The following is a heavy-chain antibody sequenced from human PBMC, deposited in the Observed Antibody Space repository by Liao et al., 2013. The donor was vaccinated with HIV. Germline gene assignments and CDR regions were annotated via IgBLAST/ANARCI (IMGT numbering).Heavy chain of an antibody. V-gene: IGHV4-4*07. CDR1: DGSINNYY. CDR3: ARTRRHSGPGNYAHYFYYYMDV. CDR2: FHSRGTT. Sequence: QVQLQESGPGQVKPSETLSLTCTVSDGSINNYYWTWIRQPAGKGLEWIGRFHSRGTTNYNPSLKRRVTMSVDTSKHQFSLKVSSVTAADTAVYYCARTRRHSGPGNYAHYFYYYMDVWAKGTTVTVSS. D-gene: IGHD3-10*01. J-gene: IGHJ6*03.